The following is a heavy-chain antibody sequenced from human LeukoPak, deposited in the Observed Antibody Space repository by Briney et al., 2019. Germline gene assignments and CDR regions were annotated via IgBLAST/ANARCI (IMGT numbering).Heavy chain of an antibody. CDR1: GFTFSSYS. D-gene: IGHD1-26*01. Sequence: PGGSLRLSCVASGFTFSSYSMNWVRQAPGRGLEWVSSIITVSTTYFQYADSVKGRFTISRENAKNSLSLQINSLKAEDTAVYYCVRQQTSHGNFDYWGQGTLVTVSS. CDR3: VRQQTSHGNFDY. CDR2: IITVSTTYF. J-gene: IGHJ4*02. V-gene: IGHV3-21*04.